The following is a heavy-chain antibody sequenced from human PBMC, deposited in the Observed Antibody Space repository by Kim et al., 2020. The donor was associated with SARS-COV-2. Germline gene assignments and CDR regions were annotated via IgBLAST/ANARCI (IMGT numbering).Heavy chain of an antibody. CDR1: GFTFSDYY. V-gene: IGHV3-11*05. J-gene: IGHJ6*02. Sequence: GGSLRLSCAASGFTFSDYYMSWIRQAPGKGLEWVSYISSSSSYTNYADSVKGRFTISRDNAKNSLYLQMNSLRAEDTAVYYCARDKQSITMVRGGHSNQLKPYYYYGMDVWDRGTTVTVSS. CDR3: ARDKQSITMVRGGHSNQLKPYYYYGMDV. CDR2: ISSSSSYT. D-gene: IGHD3-10*01.